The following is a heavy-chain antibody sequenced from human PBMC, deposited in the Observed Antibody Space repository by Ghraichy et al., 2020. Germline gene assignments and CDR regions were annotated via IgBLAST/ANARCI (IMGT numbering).Heavy chain of an antibody. D-gene: IGHD1-1*01. Sequence: GSLRLSCAASGFTFSSYGMHWVRQAPGKGLEWVAVIWYDGSNKYYADSVKGRFTISRDNSKNTLYLQMNSLRAEDTAVYYCARDGIGGYGMDVWGQGTTVTVSS. CDR3: ARDGIGGYGMDV. V-gene: IGHV3-33*01. CDR2: IWYDGSNK. CDR1: GFTFSSYG. J-gene: IGHJ6*02.